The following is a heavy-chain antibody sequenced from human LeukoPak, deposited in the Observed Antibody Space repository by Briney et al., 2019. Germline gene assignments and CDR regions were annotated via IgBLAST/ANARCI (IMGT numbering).Heavy chain of an antibody. CDR2: IYYSGST. J-gene: IGHJ4*02. CDR1: GGSISSSSYY. Sequence: SETLSLTCTVSGGSISSSSYYWGWIRQPPGKGLEWIGSIYYSGSTYYNPSLKSRVTISVDTSKNQFSLKLSSVTAADTAVYYCARLRGWTEDYWGQGTLVTVSS. CDR3: ARLRGWTEDY. V-gene: IGHV4-39*01. D-gene: IGHD6-19*01.